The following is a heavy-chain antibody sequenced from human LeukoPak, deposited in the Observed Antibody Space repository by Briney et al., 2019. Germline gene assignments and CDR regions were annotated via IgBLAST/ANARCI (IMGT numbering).Heavy chain of an antibody. D-gene: IGHD3-10*01. CDR3: VRSKWFGESIDY. J-gene: IGHJ4*02. CDR1: GYTFTGYY. CDR2: INPNSGGT. Sequence: ASVKVSCKASGYTFTGYYMHWVRQAPGQGLEWMGWINPNSGGTNYAQKFQGRVTMTRDTSISTAYMELSRLRSDDTAVYYCVRSKWFGESIDYWGQGTLVTVSS. V-gene: IGHV1-2*02.